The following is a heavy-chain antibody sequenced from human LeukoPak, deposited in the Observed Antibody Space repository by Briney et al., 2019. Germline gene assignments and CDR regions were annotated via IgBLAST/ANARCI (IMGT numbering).Heavy chain of an antibody. D-gene: IGHD3-22*01. CDR1: GYRFGSHW. CDR2: INNEGSST. Sequence: GGSLRLSCAASGYRFGSHWMHWVRQGPGRGLVWVSRINNEGSSTSYTDSVKGRFTISRDNAKNTLYLQMNTLRAEDTAMYYCARDQCFCGYCQVFDCWGRGTMVTVSS. CDR3: ARDQCFCGYCQVFDC. J-gene: IGHJ3*01. V-gene: IGHV3-74*01.